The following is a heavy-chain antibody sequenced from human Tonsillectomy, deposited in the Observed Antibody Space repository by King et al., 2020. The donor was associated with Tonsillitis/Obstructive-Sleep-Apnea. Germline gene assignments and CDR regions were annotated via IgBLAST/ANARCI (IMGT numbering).Heavy chain of an antibody. Sequence: VQLQESGPGLVKPSETLSLTCTVSGDSISSFYWSWIRQPPGKGLEWIGYISYSGNTRYNPSLKSRVTISVDTSGNQFSLKLDSVTAADTAVYYCARHYVYSSGEGFDYWGQGTLVTVSS. CDR1: GDSISSFY. D-gene: IGHD6-19*01. V-gene: IGHV4-59*08. CDR3: ARHYVYSSGEGFDY. J-gene: IGHJ4*02. CDR2: ISYSGNT.